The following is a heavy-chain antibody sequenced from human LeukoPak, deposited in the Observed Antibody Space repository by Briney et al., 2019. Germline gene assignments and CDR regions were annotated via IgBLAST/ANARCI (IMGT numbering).Heavy chain of an antibody. CDR2: IWYDGSNK. V-gene: IGHV3-33*01. CDR3: ARDAYGDYVIGNY. J-gene: IGHJ4*02. D-gene: IGHD4-17*01. CDR1: GFTFSNYG. Sequence: PGGSLRLSCAASGFTFSNYGIHWVRQAPGKGLEWVAVIWYDGSNKQYGDSVKGRFTISRDNAKNSLYLQMNSLRAEDTAVYYCARDAYGDYVIGNYWGQGTLVTVSS.